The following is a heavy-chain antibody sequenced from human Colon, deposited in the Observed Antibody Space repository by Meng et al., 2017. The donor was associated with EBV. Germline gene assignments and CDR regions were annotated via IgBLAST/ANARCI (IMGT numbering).Heavy chain of an antibody. CDR1: CYTFTNYG. CDR2: ISAYNGNT. CDR3: ARVEVGITSGDY. J-gene: IGHJ4*02. Sequence: QAPVVQSGGAGKKPGASVKVSCKALCYTFTNYGITGVRQAPGQGLEWMGWISAYNGNTNYAQTLQGRLTMTTDTSTSTAYMELRSLRSDDTAVYCCARVEVGITSGDYWGQGTLVTVSS. D-gene: IGHD1-26*01. V-gene: IGHV1-18*01.